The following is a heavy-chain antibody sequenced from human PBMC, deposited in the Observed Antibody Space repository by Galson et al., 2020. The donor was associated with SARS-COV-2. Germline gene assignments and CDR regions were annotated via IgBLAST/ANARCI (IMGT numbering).Heavy chain of an antibody. CDR3: AREGSLKNAFDI. J-gene: IGHJ3*02. Sequence: GGSLRLSCAASGFTFSSHAMNWVRQAPGKGLEWVASMSGTSTYIYYTDSVKGRFTISRDNAKNLLYLQMSSLRVEDTAMYYCAREGSLKNAFDIWGQGTMVTVSS. CDR2: MSGTSTYI. CDR1: GFTFSSHA. V-gene: IGHV3-21*01. D-gene: IGHD3-10*01.